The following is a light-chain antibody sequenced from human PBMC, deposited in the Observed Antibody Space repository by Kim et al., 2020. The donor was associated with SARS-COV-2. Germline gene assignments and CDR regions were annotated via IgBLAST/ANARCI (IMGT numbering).Light chain of an antibody. Sequence: ALGQTVRITGQGDSLRSYYASWYQQKPGQAPVLVIYEKDNRPSGIPDRFSGSSSGNTASLTITGAQAEDEADYYCNSRESGVNHVVFGGGTQLTVL. V-gene: IGLV3-19*01. CDR1: SLRSYY. CDR3: NSRESGVNHVV. J-gene: IGLJ3*02. CDR2: EKD.